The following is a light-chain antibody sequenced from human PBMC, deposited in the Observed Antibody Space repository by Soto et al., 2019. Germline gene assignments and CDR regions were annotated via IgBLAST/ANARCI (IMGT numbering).Light chain of an antibody. CDR1: QSVSSN. Sequence: EMVMTQSPATLSVSPGERATLSCRASQSVSSNLAWYQVNPGQAPRLLIYGASARATGIPARFRGSGSGTEFTLTISSLQSEDFAVYYCQQYNDWPWTFGQGTKV. V-gene: IGKV3-15*01. J-gene: IGKJ1*01. CDR2: GAS. CDR3: QQYNDWPWT.